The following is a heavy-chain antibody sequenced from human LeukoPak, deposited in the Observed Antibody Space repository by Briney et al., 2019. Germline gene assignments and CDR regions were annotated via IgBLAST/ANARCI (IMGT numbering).Heavy chain of an antibody. D-gene: IGHD3-10*01. CDR1: GFSLSTSGVG. CDR3: AHSRITMVRGVIATPPDNWFDP. CDR2: IYWDDDK. J-gene: IGHJ5*02. V-gene: IGHV2-5*02. Sequence: SGPTLVNPTQTLTLTCTSSGFSLSTSGVGVGWIRQPPGKALEWLALIYWDDDKRYSPSLKSRLTITKDTSKNQVVLTMTNMDPVDTATYYCAHSRITMVRGVIATPPDNWFDPWGQGTLVTVSS.